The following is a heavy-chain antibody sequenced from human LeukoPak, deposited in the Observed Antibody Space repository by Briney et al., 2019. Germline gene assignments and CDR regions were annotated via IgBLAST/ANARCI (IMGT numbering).Heavy chain of an antibody. CDR2: ISAYNGNT. CDR1: GYTFTSYG. V-gene: IGHV1-18*01. Sequence: ASVKVSCKASGYTFTSYGISWVRQAPGQGLEWMGWISAYNGNTNYAQKLQGRVTMTTDTSTSKAYMGMRSLRSDDTAVYYCARRYYYDSSGYYYYPYFDYWGQGTLVTVSS. J-gene: IGHJ4*02. D-gene: IGHD3-22*01. CDR3: ARRYYYDSSGYYYYPYFDY.